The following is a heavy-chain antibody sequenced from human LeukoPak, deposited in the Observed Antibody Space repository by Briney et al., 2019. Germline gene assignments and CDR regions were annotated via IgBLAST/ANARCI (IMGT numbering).Heavy chain of an antibody. CDR2: IIPIFGTA. V-gene: IGHV1-69*13. J-gene: IGHJ4*02. Sequence: GASVKVSCKASGGTFSSYAISWVRQAPGQGLEWMGGIIPIFGTANYAQKFQGRVTITADESTSTAYMELSSLRSEDTAVYYCATQTTDSSSWYPLYWGQGTLVTVPS. CDR3: ATQTTDSSSWYPLY. CDR1: GGTFSSYA. D-gene: IGHD6-13*01.